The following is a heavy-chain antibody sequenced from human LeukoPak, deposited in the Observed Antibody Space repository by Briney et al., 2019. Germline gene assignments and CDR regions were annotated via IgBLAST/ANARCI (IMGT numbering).Heavy chain of an antibody. D-gene: IGHD5-24*01. Sequence: ASVKVSCKASGYTFTSYAMHWVRQAPGQGLEWMGIINPSGGSTSYAQKFQGRVTMTRDTSTSTVYMELSSLRSEDTAVYYCAREGGDGYKGTAFDYWGQGTLVTVSS. CDR1: GYTFTSYA. V-gene: IGHV1-46*01. J-gene: IGHJ4*02. CDR2: INPSGGST. CDR3: AREGGDGYKGTAFDY.